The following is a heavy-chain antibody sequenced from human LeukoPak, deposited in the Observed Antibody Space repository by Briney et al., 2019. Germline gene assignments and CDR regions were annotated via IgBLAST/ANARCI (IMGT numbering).Heavy chain of an antibody. CDR2: ISGIGTST. J-gene: IGHJ4*02. V-gene: IGHV3-23*01. CDR1: GLTFRSYA. CDR3: AQDRGYNCHFRYFDH. D-gene: IGHD5-18*01. Sequence: GGSLRLSCAASGLTFRSYAMTWVRQAPGKGLEWVSRISGIGTSTYFADSVKGRFTISRDNSKGTLYLQMNSLRDEETAIYYCAQDRGYNCHFRYFDHWGQGTLVTVSS.